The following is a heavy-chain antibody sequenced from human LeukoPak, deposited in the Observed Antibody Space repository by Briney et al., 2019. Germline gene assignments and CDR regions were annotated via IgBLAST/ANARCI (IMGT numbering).Heavy chain of an antibody. CDR1: GGSISSSSYY. J-gene: IGHJ4*02. D-gene: IGHD4-17*01. V-gene: IGHV4-39*01. Sequence: PSETLSLTCTVSGGSISSSSYYWGWIRQPPGKGLEWIGSIYYSGSTYYNPSLKSRVTISVDTSKNQFSLKLSSVTAADTDVYYCARHKYGDPFDYWGQGTLLTVSS. CDR2: IYYSGST. CDR3: ARHKYGDPFDY.